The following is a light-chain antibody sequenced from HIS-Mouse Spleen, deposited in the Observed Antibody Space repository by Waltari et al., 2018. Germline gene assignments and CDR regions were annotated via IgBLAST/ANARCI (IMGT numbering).Light chain of an antibody. V-gene: IGLV3-21*03. CDR1: NLGRKS. J-gene: IGLJ2*01. CDR3: QVWDSSSDHVV. CDR2: DDS. Sequence: SYVLTQPPSVSVAPGKPARLTCGGNNLGRKSVHGYQQKPGQAPVLVVYDDSDRPSGIPERFSGSNSGNTATLTISRVEAGDEADYYCQVWDSSSDHVVFGGGTKLTVL.